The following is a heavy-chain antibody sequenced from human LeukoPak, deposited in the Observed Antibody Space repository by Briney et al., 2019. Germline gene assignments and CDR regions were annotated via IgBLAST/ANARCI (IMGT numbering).Heavy chain of an antibody. Sequence: GGSLRLSCAASGFTFSSYAMSWVRQAPGKGLEWVSAISGSGGSTYYADSVKGRFTISRDNSKNTLYLQMNSLRAEDTAVYYCAKAPLHGIAVAGDAFDIWGQGTMVTVSS. J-gene: IGHJ3*02. CDR1: GFTFSSYA. CDR2: ISGSGGST. D-gene: IGHD6-19*01. V-gene: IGHV3-23*01. CDR3: AKAPLHGIAVAGDAFDI.